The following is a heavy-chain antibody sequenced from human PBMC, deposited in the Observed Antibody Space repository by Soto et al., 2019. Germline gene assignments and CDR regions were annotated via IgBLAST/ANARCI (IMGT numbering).Heavy chain of an antibody. Sequence: ASVKVSCKASGGTFSSYAITWVRQAPGQELEWMGGIIPIFGTANYAQKFQARVTITADESTSTAYMELSSLRSEDTAVYYCARDRGPSSGYYPYWFDPWGQGTLVTVSS. D-gene: IGHD3-22*01. CDR2: IIPIFGTA. V-gene: IGHV1-69*13. CDR3: ARDRGPSSGYYPYWFDP. J-gene: IGHJ5*02. CDR1: GGTFSSYA.